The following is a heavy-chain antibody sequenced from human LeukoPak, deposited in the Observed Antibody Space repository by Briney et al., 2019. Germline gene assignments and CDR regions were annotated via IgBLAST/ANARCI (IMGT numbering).Heavy chain of an antibody. CDR1: GGSISSSSYY. Sequence: SETLSLTCTVSGGSISSSSYYWGWIRQPPGKGLEWIGSIYYSGSTYYNPSFKSRVTISVDTSKNQFSLKLSSVTAADTAVYYCARDIYGWFDPWGQGTLVTVSS. D-gene: IGHD2-2*02. V-gene: IGHV4-39*07. CDR2: IYYSGST. J-gene: IGHJ5*02. CDR3: ARDIYGWFDP.